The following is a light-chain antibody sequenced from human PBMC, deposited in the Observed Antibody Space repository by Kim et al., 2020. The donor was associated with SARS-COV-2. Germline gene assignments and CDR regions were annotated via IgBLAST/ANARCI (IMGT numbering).Light chain of an antibody. CDR2: LNSDGSH. CDR1: SGHSSYA. Sequence: SVKLTCTLSSGHSSYAIAWHQQQPEKGPRYLMKLNSDGSHSKGDGIPDRFSGSSSGAERYLTISSLQSENEADYYCQTWGTGIVVFGGGTQLTVL. CDR3: QTWGTGIVV. V-gene: IGLV4-69*01. J-gene: IGLJ2*01.